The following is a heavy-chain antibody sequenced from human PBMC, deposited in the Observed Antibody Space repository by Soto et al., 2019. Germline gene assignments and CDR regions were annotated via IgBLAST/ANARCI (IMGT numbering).Heavy chain of an antibody. CDR1: SGSISSSNW. J-gene: IGHJ5*02. Sequence: SETLSLTCAVSSGSISSSNWWSWVRQPPGKGLEWIGEIYHSGSTNYNPSLKSRVTISVDKSKNQFSLKLSSVTAAYTAVYYCAREAFKFFGGLDPWGQGTLVTVSS. V-gene: IGHV4-4*02. CDR2: IYHSGST. CDR3: AREAFKFFGGLDP. D-gene: IGHD3-3*01.